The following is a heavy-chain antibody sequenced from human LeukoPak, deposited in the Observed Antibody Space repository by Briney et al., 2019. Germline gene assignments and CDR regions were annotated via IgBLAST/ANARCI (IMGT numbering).Heavy chain of an antibody. CDR3: ARSLWFGESYN. D-gene: IGHD3-10*01. CDR1: GGPFTANY. V-gene: IGHV4-34*01. Sequence: SETLSLTCAVYGGPFTANYWSWIRQPPGKGLEWIGEMNHSGSTNYNPSLKSRVTISVDTSKKQLSLKLTSVSAADTAVYYCARSLWFGESYNWGQGTLVTVSS. J-gene: IGHJ4*02. CDR2: MNHSGST.